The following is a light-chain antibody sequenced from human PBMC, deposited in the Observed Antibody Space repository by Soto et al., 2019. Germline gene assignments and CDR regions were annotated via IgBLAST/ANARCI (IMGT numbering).Light chain of an antibody. V-gene: IGKV1-5*03. CDR2: KAS. CDR3: QQYGSSLT. Sequence: DIQMTQSPSTLSGSVGDRVTITCRASQTISSWLAWYQQKPGKAPKLLIYKASTLKSGVPSRFSGSGSGTDFTLTISRLEPEDFAVYYCQQYGSSLTFGGGTKVDIK. J-gene: IGKJ4*01. CDR1: QTISSW.